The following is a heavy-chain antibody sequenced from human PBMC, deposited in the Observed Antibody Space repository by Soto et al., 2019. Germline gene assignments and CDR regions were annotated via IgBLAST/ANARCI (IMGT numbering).Heavy chain of an antibody. CDR2: ISGSGGST. Sequence: GGSLRLSCAASGFTFSSYAMSWVRQAPGKGLEWVSAISGSGGSTYYADSVKGRFTISRDNSKNTLYLQMNSLRAEDTALYYCAKGGGYYGSGSYFDYWGQGTLVTVSS. V-gene: IGHV3-23*01. D-gene: IGHD3-10*01. CDR1: GFTFSSYA. J-gene: IGHJ4*02. CDR3: AKGGGYYGSGSYFDY.